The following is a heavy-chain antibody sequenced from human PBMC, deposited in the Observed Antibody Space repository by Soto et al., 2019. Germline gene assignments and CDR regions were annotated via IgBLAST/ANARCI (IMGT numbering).Heavy chain of an antibody. CDR2: IKQDGSEK. D-gene: IGHD3-3*01. CDR1: GFTFSSYW. Sequence: EVQLVESGGGLVQPGGSLRLSCAASGFTFSSYWMSWVRQAPGKGLEWVANIKQDGSEKYYVDSVKGRFTISRDNAKNSLYLQMNSLRAEDTAVYYCARDLRLRFLEWPKRNYWGQGTLVTVSS. J-gene: IGHJ4*02. CDR3: ARDLRLRFLEWPKRNY. V-gene: IGHV3-7*03.